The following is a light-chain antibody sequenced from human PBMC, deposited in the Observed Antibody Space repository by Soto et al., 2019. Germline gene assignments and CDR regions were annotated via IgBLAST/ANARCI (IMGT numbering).Light chain of an antibody. J-gene: IGKJ1*01. Sequence: DIQMSKSPSTLSASVGDRVTITCRASQSISSWLAWYQQKPGKAPKLLIYDASSLESGVPSRFSGSGSGTEFTLTISSLQPDDFATYYCQQYNSYSKWTFGQGTKMEIK. CDR1: QSISSW. CDR2: DAS. V-gene: IGKV1-5*01. CDR3: QQYNSYSKWT.